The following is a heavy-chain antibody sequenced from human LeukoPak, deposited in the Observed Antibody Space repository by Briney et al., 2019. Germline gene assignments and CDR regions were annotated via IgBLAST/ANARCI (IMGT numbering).Heavy chain of an antibody. CDR3: ARDGWFGDYNWFDP. CDR1: GFTFSSYS. CDR2: ISSASNTI. D-gene: IGHD3-10*01. J-gene: IGHJ5*02. Sequence: GESLRLSCAASGFTFSSYSMNWVRQAPGKGLEWVSYISSASNTIYYADSVKGRFTISRDNAKNSLYLQMNSLRAEVTAMYYCARDGWFGDYNWFDPWGQGTLVTVSS. V-gene: IGHV3-48*01.